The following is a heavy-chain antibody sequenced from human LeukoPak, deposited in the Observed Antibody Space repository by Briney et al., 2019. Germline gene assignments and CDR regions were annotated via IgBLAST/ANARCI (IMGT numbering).Heavy chain of an antibody. D-gene: IGHD4-11*01. V-gene: IGHV3-23*01. CDR2: ISGSGGST. J-gene: IGHJ6*03. Sequence: GGSLRLSCAASGLTFSSYAMSWVRQAPRKGLEWVSAISGSGGSTYYADSVKGRFTISRDNSKNTLYLQMSSLRAEDTAVYYCAKAGYSDYPYYYYYMDVWGKGTTVTVSS. CDR3: AKAGYSDYPYYYYYMDV. CDR1: GLTFSSYA.